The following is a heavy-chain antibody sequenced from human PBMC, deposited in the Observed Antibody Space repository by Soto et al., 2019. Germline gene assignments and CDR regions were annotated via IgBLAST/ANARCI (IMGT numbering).Heavy chain of an antibody. CDR2: INHSGGST. CDR3: VRDLLLGPPGEGWFGQHGAFES. CDR1: GYTFTRYY. Sequence: ASVKVSCKAYGYTFTRYYMHWVRQSRGQGHEWMGIINHSGGSTSYAQRFQGRVTMTRDTSTSTVYMDLNSLRSEETAVYFCVRDLLLGPPGEGWFGQHGAFESCGQGTMVNVSS. J-gene: IGHJ3*02. V-gene: IGHV1-46*03. D-gene: IGHD3-10*01.